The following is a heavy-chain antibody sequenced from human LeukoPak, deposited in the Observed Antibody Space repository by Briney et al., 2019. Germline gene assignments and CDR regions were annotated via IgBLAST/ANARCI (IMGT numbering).Heavy chain of an antibody. D-gene: IGHD2/OR15-2a*01. Sequence: ASVKVSCKASGYSFPSYDITWVRQAPGQGLEWMGRISGYNGNKKYAQKFQGRVTMTTDTSTSTAYMDLRGLRSDDTAVYYCARVLPPTYIEIVQTAPYYFDFWGQGTLVTVSS. CDR3: ARVLPPTYIEIVQTAPYYFDF. CDR1: GYSFPSYD. CDR2: ISGYNGNK. V-gene: IGHV1-18*01. J-gene: IGHJ4*02.